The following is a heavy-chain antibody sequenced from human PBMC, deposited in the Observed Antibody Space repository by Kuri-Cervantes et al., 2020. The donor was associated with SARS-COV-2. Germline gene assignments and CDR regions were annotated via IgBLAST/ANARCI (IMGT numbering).Heavy chain of an antibody. Sequence: LRLSCAVSGGSISSSNSWGWPRQPPGKGLEWIGEIHNSGSTNYNPSLKSRVTISVDKPKNQFSLKLSFVTDADTAVYYCARTYINAVDYWGQGTLVTVSS. CDR3: ARTYINAVDY. D-gene: IGHD2-15*01. CDR2: IHNSGST. J-gene: IGHJ4*02. V-gene: IGHV4-4*02. CDR1: GGSISSSNS.